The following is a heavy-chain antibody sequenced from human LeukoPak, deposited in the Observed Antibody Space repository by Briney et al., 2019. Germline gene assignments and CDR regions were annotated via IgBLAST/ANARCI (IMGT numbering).Heavy chain of an antibody. CDR3: ARDSHYYDSSGYYYEGSDY. V-gene: IGHV3-53*04. CDR1: GFTVSSNY. Sequence: GGSLRLSCAASGFTVSSNYMSWVRQAPGKGLEWVSVIYSGGSTYYADSVKGRFTISRHNSKNTLYLQMNSLRAEDTAVYYCARDSHYYDSSGYYYEGSDYWGQGTLVTVSS. CDR2: IYSGGST. D-gene: IGHD3-22*01. J-gene: IGHJ4*02.